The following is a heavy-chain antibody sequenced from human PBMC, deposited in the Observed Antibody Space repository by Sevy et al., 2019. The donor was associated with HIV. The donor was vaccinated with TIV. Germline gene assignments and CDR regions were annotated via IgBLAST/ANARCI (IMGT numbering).Heavy chain of an antibody. CDR3: TRRNDFDI. Sequence: SENLSLTCTVSGGSINSDHWNWIRQPPGKGLEWIGYVYYTGGTNYNPSLKNRVTISVDRTKNQFSLKLTSVTAADTAVSYCTRRNDFDIWGQGTLVTVSS. J-gene: IGHJ3*02. V-gene: IGHV4-59*08. CDR1: GGSINSDH. CDR2: VYYTGGT.